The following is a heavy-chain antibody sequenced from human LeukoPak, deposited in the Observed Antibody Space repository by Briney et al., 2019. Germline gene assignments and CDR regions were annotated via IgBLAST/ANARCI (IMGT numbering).Heavy chain of an antibody. Sequence: GGSLRLSCAASGFTSSSYSMNWVRQAPGKGLEWISYIGISSGNTKYADSVKGRFTISGDKAKNSVYLQMSSLRVEDTAVYYCARDTKYAFDNWGQGTLVTVSS. CDR2: IGISSGNT. CDR1: GFTSSSYS. CDR3: ARDTKYAFDN. J-gene: IGHJ4*02. V-gene: IGHV3-48*01. D-gene: IGHD2-2*01.